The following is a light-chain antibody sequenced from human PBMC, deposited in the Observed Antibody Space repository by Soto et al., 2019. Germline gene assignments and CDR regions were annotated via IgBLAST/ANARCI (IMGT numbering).Light chain of an antibody. J-gene: IGLJ3*02. V-gene: IGLV1-47*01. CDR3: AAWDDSLSGVV. CDR2: RSN. CDR1: SSNIGSNY. Sequence: QSVLTQPPSASGTPGQRVTISCSGSSSNIGSNYVYWYQQLPGTAPKLLICRSNQRPSGVPDRFSGSKSGTSASLAISGLRSEDEANYYCAAWDDSLSGVVFGGGTQLT.